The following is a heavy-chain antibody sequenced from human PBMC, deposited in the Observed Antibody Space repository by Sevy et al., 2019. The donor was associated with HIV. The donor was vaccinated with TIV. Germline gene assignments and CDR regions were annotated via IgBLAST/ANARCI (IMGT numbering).Heavy chain of an antibody. Sequence: GGSLRLSCEASEFSVSSNYMAWVRQAPGKGLEWVSVIYSGKSTDYRDSVNGRFTISRDSPKNKLYLQMDSLRAEDTAVYHCGRVQSHTGWFDYWGQGSLVTVSS. D-gene: IGHD6-19*01. V-gene: IGHV3-53*01. CDR1: EFSVSSNY. J-gene: IGHJ4*02. CDR2: IYSGKST. CDR3: GRVQSHTGWFDY.